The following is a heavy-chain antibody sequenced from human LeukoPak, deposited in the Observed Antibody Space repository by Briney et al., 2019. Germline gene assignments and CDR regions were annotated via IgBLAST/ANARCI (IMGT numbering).Heavy chain of an antibody. Sequence: GGSLRLSCTASGFTFNYGMNWVRQAPGKGLEWVSYISSTGTRITYADSVRGRFTISRDNAKNSLHLQMDSLRAEDTAVYYCARESPALDYWGQGTLVTASS. CDR3: ARESPALDY. V-gene: IGHV3-48*01. CDR2: ISSTGTRI. J-gene: IGHJ4*02. CDR1: GFTFNYG.